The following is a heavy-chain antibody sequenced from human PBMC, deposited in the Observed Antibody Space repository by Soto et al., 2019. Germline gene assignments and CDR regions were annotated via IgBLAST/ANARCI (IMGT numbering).Heavy chain of an antibody. CDR2: ISGSGGST. D-gene: IGHD3-22*01. CDR1: GFTFSSYA. CDR3: AKDPFYYSSGYPGRRSDNWFDP. V-gene: IGHV3-23*01. Sequence: PGGSLRLSCAASGFTFSSYAMNWVRQAPGKGLEWVSAISGSGGSTYYADSVKGRFTISRDNSKNTLYLQMNSLRAEDTAVYYCAKDPFYYSSGYPGRRSDNWFDPWGQGTMVTVSS. J-gene: IGHJ5*02.